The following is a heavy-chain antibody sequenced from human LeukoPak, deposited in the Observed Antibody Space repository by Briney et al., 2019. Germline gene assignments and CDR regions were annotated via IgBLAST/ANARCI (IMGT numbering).Heavy chain of an antibody. CDR1: GGSISSGSYY. Sequence: SETLSLTCTVSGGSISSGSYYWSWIRQPAGKGLEWIGRIYTSGSTNYNPSLKSRVTISVDTSKNQLSLKLSSVTAADTAVYYCASYAGGYWGQGTLVTVSS. V-gene: IGHV4-61*02. CDR3: ASYAGGY. CDR2: IYTSGST. J-gene: IGHJ4*02. D-gene: IGHD3-16*01.